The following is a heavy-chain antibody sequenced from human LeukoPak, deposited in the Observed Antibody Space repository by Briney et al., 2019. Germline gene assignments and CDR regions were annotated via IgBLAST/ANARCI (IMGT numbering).Heavy chain of an antibody. D-gene: IGHD6-19*01. CDR1: GFTFSDYY. V-gene: IGHV3-11*01. CDR3: ARGADRQWFDY. J-gene: IGHJ4*02. CDR2: ISSSGSTI. Sequence: GGSLRLSCAASGFTFSDYYMSWLRQAPGKGLEWVSYISSSGSTIYYADSVKGRFTISRDNAKNSLYLQMNSLKAEDTAVYYCARGADRQWFDYWGQGTLVTVSS.